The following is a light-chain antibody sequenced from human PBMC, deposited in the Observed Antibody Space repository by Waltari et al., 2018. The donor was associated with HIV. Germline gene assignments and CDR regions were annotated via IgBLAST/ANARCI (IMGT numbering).Light chain of an antibody. CDR3: QQTYNPPRT. J-gene: IGKJ1*01. Sequence: DVQVTQSPPSLSASCGDSVTMTCQTSQKISVYLNWYHQVAGRAPKLVISAASTLQSGVSSRFSGAGSGTNFSLTIMDLQPGDFGIYYCQQTYNPPRTFGRGT. V-gene: IGKV1-39*01. CDR1: QKISVY. CDR2: AAS.